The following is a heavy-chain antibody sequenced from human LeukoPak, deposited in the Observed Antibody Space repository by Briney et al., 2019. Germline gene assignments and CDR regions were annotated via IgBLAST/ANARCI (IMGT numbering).Heavy chain of an antibody. CDR3: ARALFMVRGVISAFDI. CDR2: INHSGST. D-gene: IGHD3-10*01. CDR1: GGSFSGYY. Sequence: SSETLSLTCAVYGGSFSGYYWSWIRQPPGKGLEWIGEINHSGSTNYNPSLKSRVTISVDTSKNQFSLKLSSVTAADTAVYYCARALFMVRGVISAFDIWGQGTMVTASS. J-gene: IGHJ3*02. V-gene: IGHV4-34*01.